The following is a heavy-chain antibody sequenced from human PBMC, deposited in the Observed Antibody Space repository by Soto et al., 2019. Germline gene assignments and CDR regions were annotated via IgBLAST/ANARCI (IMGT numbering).Heavy chain of an antibody. J-gene: IGHJ6*02. D-gene: IGHD2-2*01. V-gene: IGHV4-59*01. CDR2: ISDGGST. CDR1: GGSIYTYY. CDR3: AGYCSSSICRGDHYFGLEV. Sequence: SETLSLTCNVLGGSIYTYYSTWIRQSPGKGREWRGYISDGGSTNSKPSLKSRGIISVDTSKKLVSLKLNSVSVTATDIYFCAGYCSSSICRGDHYFGLEVWGQGTTVTVSS.